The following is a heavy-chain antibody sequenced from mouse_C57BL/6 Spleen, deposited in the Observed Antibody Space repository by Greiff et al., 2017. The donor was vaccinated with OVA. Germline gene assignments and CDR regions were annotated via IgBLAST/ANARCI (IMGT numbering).Heavy chain of an antibody. CDR3: ARHGENWDVDY. Sequence: EVKLMESGGDLVKPGGSLKLSCAASGFTFSSYGMSWVRQTPDKRLEWVATISSGGSYTYYPDSVKGRFTISRDNAKNTLYLQMSSLKSEDTAMYYCARHGENWDVDYWGQGTTLTVSS. CDR2: ISSGGSYT. J-gene: IGHJ2*01. V-gene: IGHV5-6*01. CDR1: GFTFSSYG. D-gene: IGHD4-1*01.